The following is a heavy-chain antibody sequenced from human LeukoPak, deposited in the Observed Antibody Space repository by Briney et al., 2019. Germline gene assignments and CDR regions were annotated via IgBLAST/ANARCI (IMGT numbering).Heavy chain of an antibody. CDR2: IIPIFGTA. J-gene: IGHJ3*02. CDR3: ARVTTYYDFWSGYFDAFDI. D-gene: IGHD3-3*01. V-gene: IGHV1-69*13. Sequence: SVKVSCKASGGTFSSYAISWVRQAPGQGLEWMGGIIPIFGTANYAQKFQGRVTITADESTSTAYMELSSLRSEDTAVYYCARVTTYYDFWSGYFDAFDIWGQGTMVTVSS. CDR1: GGTFSSYA.